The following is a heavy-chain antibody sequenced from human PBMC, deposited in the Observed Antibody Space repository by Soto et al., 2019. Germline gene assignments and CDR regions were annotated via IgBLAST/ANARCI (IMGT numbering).Heavy chain of an antibody. CDR2: INHSGST. Sequence: TSETLSLTCAAYGGSFSGYYWSWIRQPPGKGLEWIGEINHSGSTNYNPSLKSRVTISVDTSKNQFSLKLSSVPAADTAVYYCERSGYCSGGSCPQSYYYYYYGMDVWGQGTTVTVSS. J-gene: IGHJ6*02. V-gene: IGHV4-34*01. CDR3: ERSGYCSGGSCPQSYYYYYYGMDV. D-gene: IGHD2-15*01. CDR1: GGSFSGYY.